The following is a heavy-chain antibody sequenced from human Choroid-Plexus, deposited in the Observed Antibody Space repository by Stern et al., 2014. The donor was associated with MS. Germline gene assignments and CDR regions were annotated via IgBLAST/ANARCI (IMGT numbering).Heavy chain of an antibody. CDR2: VSYDGSNK. CDR3: AKDRQYLTSFFAH. J-gene: IGHJ5*02. CDR1: GFTFGSCA. Sequence: VQLVESGGGVVQPGRPLRLSCVASGFTFGSCAMHWVRQAPGKGLEWVAGVSYDGSNKYYADSVKGRFTISRDNSQNTLYIQMSSLRPEDTAVYYCAKDRQYLTSFFAHWAQGSLVTVSS. D-gene: IGHD2/OR15-2a*01. V-gene: IGHV3-30*18.